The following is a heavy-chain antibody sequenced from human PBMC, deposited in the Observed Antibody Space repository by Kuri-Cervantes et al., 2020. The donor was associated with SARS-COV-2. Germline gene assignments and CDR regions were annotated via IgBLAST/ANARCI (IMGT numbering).Heavy chain of an antibody. CDR3: ARVPTVTIGSPYYYYGLDV. J-gene: IGHJ6*02. CDR1: GFSLSTRGVG. Sequence: SGPTLVKPTQTLTLTCTFSGFSLSTRGVGVGWIRQPPGKALEWLAHILFSDDEKSYSTSLKSRLTISKDTSKRQVVLTMTNVDPVDTATYFCARVPTVTIGSPYYYYGLDVWGQGTTVTVSS. D-gene: IGHD4-17*01. CDR2: ILFSDDEK. V-gene: IGHV2-26*01.